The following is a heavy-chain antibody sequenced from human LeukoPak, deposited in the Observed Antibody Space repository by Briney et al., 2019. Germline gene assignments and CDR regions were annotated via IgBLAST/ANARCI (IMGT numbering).Heavy chain of an antibody. CDR2: IIPIFGTA. CDR3: ARVSCSSTSCYRTVTYYYYGMDV. D-gene: IGHD2-2*02. CDR1: GGTFSRYA. Sequence: SVKVSCKDSGGTFSRYAISWVRQATGQGLEWMGGIIPIFGTANYAQKFQGRVTITADESTSTAYMELSSLRSEDTAVYYCARVSCSSTSCYRTVTYYYYGMDVWAKGPRSPSP. V-gene: IGHV1-69*13. J-gene: IGHJ6*02.